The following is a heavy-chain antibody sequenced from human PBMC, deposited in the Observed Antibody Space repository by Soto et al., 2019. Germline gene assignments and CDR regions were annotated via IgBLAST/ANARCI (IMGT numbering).Heavy chain of an antibody. CDR2: IIPIFGTA. CDR1: GGTFSSYA. V-gene: IGHV1-69*01. CDR3: ARYQGWYDSSGYYPDAFDI. J-gene: IGHJ3*02. Sequence: QVQLVQSGAEVKKPGSSVKVSCKASGGTFSSYAISWVRQAPGQGLEWMGGIIPIFGTANYAQKFQGRVTITADESTSTAYMELSSLRSEDTAVYYCARYQGWYDSSGYYPDAFDIWGQGTMVTVSS. D-gene: IGHD3-22*01.